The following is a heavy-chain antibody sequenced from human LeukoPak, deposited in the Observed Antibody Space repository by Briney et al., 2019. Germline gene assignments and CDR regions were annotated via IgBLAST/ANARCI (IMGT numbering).Heavy chain of an antibody. Sequence: ASVKVSCKASGYTFTSNYIHWVRQAPGQGLAWMGTINPSGGSTTFAQKFQGRVTMTRDTSTSTLYMELSSLESDDTAMYFCARAVEAGRRFDYWGQGTLAIVSS. V-gene: IGHV1-46*01. CDR3: ARAVEAGRRFDY. J-gene: IGHJ4*02. D-gene: IGHD6-13*01. CDR2: INPSGGST. CDR1: GYTFTSNY.